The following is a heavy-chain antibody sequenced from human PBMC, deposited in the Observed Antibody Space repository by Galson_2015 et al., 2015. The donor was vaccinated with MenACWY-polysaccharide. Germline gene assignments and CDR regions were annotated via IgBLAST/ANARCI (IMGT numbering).Heavy chain of an antibody. CDR1: GYTFTSYD. V-gene: IGHV1-8*01. Sequence: SVKVSCKASGYTFTSYDINWVRQATGQGLEWMGWMNPNSANTGYAPKFQGRVTMTRNTSISTAYMELSSLTSEDTAVYYCARGSRDTPEPATAAVLPDYWGQGILVTGAS. J-gene: IGHJ4*02. D-gene: IGHD2-15*01. CDR2: MNPNSANT. CDR3: ARGSRDTPEPATAAVLPDY.